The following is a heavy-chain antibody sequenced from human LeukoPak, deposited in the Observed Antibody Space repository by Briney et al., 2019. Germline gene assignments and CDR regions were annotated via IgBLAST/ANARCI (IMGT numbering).Heavy chain of an antibody. V-gene: IGHV5-51*01. CDR3: ARRVNAAYCGGDCYEGVVSWFDP. D-gene: IGHD2-21*01. Sequence: GESLKISCKASGYSFTSYWIVWVRQTPGKGLEWMGIIYPGDSDTRYSPSFQGQVTISADKSISTAYLQWSSLKASDTAMYYCARRVNAAYCGGDCYEGVVSWFDPWAREPWSPSPQ. CDR2: IYPGDSDT. CDR1: GYSFTSYW. J-gene: IGHJ5*02.